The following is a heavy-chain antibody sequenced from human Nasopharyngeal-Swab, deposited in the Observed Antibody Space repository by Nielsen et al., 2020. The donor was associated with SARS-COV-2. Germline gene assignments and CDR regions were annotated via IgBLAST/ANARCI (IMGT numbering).Heavy chain of an antibody. CDR3: VKDPDPTPLTWYFDL. V-gene: IGHV3-43*01. Sequence: GGSLRLSCAASGFTFDDYTMHWVRQVPGKGLEWVCLISWHSSFTYYADSVKGRFTISRDNSNNSLYLQMNSLTTEDTAFYYCVKDPDPTPLTWYFDLWGRGTLVTVTS. CDR1: GFTFDDYT. CDR2: ISWHSSFT. D-gene: IGHD1-20*01. J-gene: IGHJ2*01.